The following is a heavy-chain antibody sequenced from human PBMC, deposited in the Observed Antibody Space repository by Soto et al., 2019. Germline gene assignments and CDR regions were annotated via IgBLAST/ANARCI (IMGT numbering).Heavy chain of an antibody. CDR2: MYWDDDK. Sequence: QITLKESGPTLVKSTQTLTLTCTASGISLSTVGVGVGWIRQPPGKALEWLALMYWDDDKRYTPSLKSRLTIARDTSKNQVVLTMTNMDPVDTATYYCVHRAFLRTSHNWFDPWGQGTLVTVSS. J-gene: IGHJ5*02. D-gene: IGHD2-2*01. CDR1: GISLSTVGVG. V-gene: IGHV2-5*02. CDR3: VHRAFLRTSHNWFDP.